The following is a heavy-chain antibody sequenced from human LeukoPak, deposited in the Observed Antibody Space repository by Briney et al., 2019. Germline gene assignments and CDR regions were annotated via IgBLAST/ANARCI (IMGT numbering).Heavy chain of an antibody. CDR1: GFTFSTYW. CDR2: INTDGSTT. Sequence: PGGSLRLSCAASGFTFSTYWIHWVRQAPGKGLVWVSRINTDGSTTSYADSVKGRFTISRDNAKSTLYLQMNSLRADDTAVYYCVRDMHEPHDYWGQGTMF. V-gene: IGHV3-74*01. D-gene: IGHD2-2*01. J-gene: IGHJ4*02. CDR3: VRDMHEPHDY.